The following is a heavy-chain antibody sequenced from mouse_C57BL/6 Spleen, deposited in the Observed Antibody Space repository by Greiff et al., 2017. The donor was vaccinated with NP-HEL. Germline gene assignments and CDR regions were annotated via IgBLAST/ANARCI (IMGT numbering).Heavy chain of an antibody. CDR2: IDPETGGT. V-gene: IGHV1-15*01. J-gene: IGHJ1*03. CDR3: TRRRNYYGSSYEWYFDV. CDR1: GYTFTDYE. D-gene: IGHD1-1*01. Sequence: VQLQQSGAELVRPGASVTLSCKASGYTFTDYEMHWVKQTPVHGLEWIGAIDPETGGTAYNQKFKGKAILTADKSSSTAYMELRSLTSEDSAVYYCTRRRNYYGSSYEWYFDVWGTGTTVTVSS.